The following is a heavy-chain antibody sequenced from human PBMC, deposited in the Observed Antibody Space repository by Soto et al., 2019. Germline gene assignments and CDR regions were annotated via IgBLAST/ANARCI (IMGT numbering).Heavy chain of an antibody. CDR1: GFTFSSYW. D-gene: IGHD3-3*01. V-gene: IGHV3-7*03. CDR3: AREDAGAYYDFWSGYLGAYYFDY. CDR2: IKQDGSEK. Sequence: EVQLVESGGGLVQPGGSLRLSCAASGFTFSSYWMSRVRQAPGKGLEWVANIKQDGSEKYYVDSVKGRFTISRDNAKNSLYLQMNSLRAEDTAVYYCAREDAGAYYDFWSGYLGAYYFDYWGQGTLVTVSS. J-gene: IGHJ4*02.